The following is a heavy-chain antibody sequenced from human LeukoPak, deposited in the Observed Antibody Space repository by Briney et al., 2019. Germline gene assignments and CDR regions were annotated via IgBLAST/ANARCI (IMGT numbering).Heavy chain of an antibody. J-gene: IGHJ3*02. V-gene: IGHV3-33*01. Sequence: GGSLRLSCAASGFTFSRYGLHWVRQAPGKGLEWVAVIWYDGTSKYYADSVKGRFTISRDNSKNTLSLQMNSLRAEDTAVYYCVREEVLRVAFDIWGQGTMVTVSS. CDR2: IWYDGTSK. CDR1: GFTFSRYG. D-gene: IGHD1-26*01. CDR3: VREEVLRVAFDI.